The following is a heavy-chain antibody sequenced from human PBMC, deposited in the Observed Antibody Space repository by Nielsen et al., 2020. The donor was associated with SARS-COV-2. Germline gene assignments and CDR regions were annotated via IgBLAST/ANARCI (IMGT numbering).Heavy chain of an antibody. CDR3: ARHERRNWNDIDY. J-gene: IGHJ4*02. CDR1: GYTFTAYG. Sequence: ASVKVSFKASGYTFTAYGISWVRQAPGQGLEWMGWISAFNGNTNYAQKFRGRVTLTTDTSTSTAYMELRSLTSDDAAVYYCARHERRNWNDIDYWGQGTLITVAS. CDR2: ISAFNGNT. V-gene: IGHV1-18*04. D-gene: IGHD1-1*01.